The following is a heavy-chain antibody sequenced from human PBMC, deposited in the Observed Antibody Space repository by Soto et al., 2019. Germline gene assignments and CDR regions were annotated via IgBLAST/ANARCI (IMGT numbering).Heavy chain of an antibody. J-gene: IGHJ4*02. CDR3: ARGGEAVAGPDY. Sequence: ASVKVSCKASGYTFTSYDINWVRQATGQGLEWMGWMNPNSGNTGYAQKFQGRVTMTRNTSISTAYMELSSLRSEDTAVYYCARGGEAVAGPDYWGQGTLVNVSS. D-gene: IGHD6-19*01. CDR1: GYTFTSYD. CDR2: MNPNSGNT. V-gene: IGHV1-8*01.